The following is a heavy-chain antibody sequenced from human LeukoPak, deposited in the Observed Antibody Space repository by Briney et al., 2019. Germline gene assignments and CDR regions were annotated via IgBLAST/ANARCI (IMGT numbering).Heavy chain of an antibody. CDR3: ARAEPPPPYYYDSSGYYSLDY. D-gene: IGHD3-22*01. V-gene: IGHV3-53*01. J-gene: IGHJ4*02. CDR1: GFTVSSNY. Sequence: GGSLRLSCAASGFTVSSNYMSWVRQAPGKGLEWVSVIYSGGSTYYADSVKGRFTISRDNSKNTLYLQMNSLRAEDTAVYYCARAEPPPPYYYDSSGYYSLDYWGQGTLVTVSS. CDR2: IYSGGST.